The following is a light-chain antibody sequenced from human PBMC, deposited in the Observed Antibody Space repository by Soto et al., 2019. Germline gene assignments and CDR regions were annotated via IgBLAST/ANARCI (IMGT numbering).Light chain of an antibody. CDR2: DDS. CDR3: CSDTSSSTHV. Sequence: QSALTQPASVSGSPGQSITISCTGTSSDVGAYNFVSWYQQHPGTVPKLMIFDDSSRPSGVSDRFAGSNSGNTASLTIAGLAAEDEGDYCRCSDTSSSTHVFGRGTKLTVL. J-gene: IGLJ2*01. V-gene: IGLV2-14*03. CDR1: SSDVGAYNF.